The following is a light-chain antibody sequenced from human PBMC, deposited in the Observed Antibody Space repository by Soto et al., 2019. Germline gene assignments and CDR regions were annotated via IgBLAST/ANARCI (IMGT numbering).Light chain of an antibody. J-gene: IGKJ1*01. V-gene: IGKV1-39*01. CDR3: QQSYTSPPWT. CDR1: QSISAY. Sequence: DIQMTQSPSSLSASVADRATISSRAGQSISAYLNWYQQEPGTAPRLLIYSASSVKTGVPPRFSGSGSGRDFTLTISSLRPEDIATYFCQQSYTSPPWTFGQGTKV. CDR2: SAS.